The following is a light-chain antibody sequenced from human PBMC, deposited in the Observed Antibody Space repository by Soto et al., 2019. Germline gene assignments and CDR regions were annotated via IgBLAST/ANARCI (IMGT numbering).Light chain of an antibody. J-gene: IGKJ4*01. CDR2: GAS. CDR1: QSVYSNS. CDR3: QQYGSSPLT. V-gene: IGKV3-20*01. Sequence: EVVLTQSPGTLSLSPGERATLSCRASQSVYSNSLAWYQHKPGQAPRLLISGASSRATGIPHRFSGSGSGTEFTLTISRLEPEDFAVYYCQQYGSSPLTFGGGTKVEIK.